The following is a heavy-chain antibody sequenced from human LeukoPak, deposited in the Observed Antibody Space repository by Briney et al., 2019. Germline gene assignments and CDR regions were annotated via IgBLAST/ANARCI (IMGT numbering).Heavy chain of an antibody. Sequence: SETLSLTCIVSGASISAYYCSWIWRPPGKGLGWSGYISYSGTTYYHPSLKSRPTIAVATSKNQFSLKLSSVTAADTAVYYCARTYASDPTYFQHWGQGILVTVSS. CDR3: ARTYASDPTYFQH. CDR1: GASISAYY. J-gene: IGHJ1*01. CDR2: ISYSGTT. V-gene: IGHV4-59*08. D-gene: IGHD2-8*01.